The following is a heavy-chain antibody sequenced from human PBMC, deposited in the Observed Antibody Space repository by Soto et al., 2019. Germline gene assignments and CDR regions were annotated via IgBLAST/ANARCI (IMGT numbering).Heavy chain of an antibody. D-gene: IGHD3-10*01. CDR1: GFTYDDFG. Sequence: GSLRLSCAASGFTYDDFGMSWVRQAPGKGLEWVSGINWNGGSTGYADSVKGRFTISRDNAKNSLYLQMNSLRAEDTALYYCARDDIPYYYGSGLRKRVNWFDPWGQGP. CDR2: INWNGGST. V-gene: IGHV3-20*04. J-gene: IGHJ5*02. CDR3: ARDDIPYYYGSGLRKRVNWFDP.